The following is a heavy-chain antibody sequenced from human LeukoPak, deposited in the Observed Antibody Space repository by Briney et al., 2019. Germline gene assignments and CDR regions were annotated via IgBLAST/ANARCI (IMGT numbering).Heavy chain of an antibody. Sequence: ASVKVSCKVSGYTLTELPMHGVGQAPGKGLKWMGGFNPEDGETIYAQKFQGRVTMTRDTSTSTVYMELSSLRSEDTAVYYCARDLPDPYLGIGIPDDYWGQGTLVTVSS. CDR1: GYTLTELP. CDR2: FNPEDGET. CDR3: ARDLPDPYLGIGIPDDY. V-gene: IGHV1-24*01. J-gene: IGHJ4*02. D-gene: IGHD7-27*01.